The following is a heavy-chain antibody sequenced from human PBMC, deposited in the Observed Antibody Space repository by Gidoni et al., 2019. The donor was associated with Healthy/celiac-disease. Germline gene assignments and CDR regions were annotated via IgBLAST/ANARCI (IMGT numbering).Heavy chain of an antibody. Sequence: QVQLVESGGGVVQPGRSLRLSCAASGFTFSSYGMHWVRQAPGKGLEWVAVISYDGSNKYYADSVKGRFTISRDNSKNTLYLQMNSLRAEDTAVYYCAKDKDYYDSSGYWFDPWGQGTLVTVSS. D-gene: IGHD3-22*01. J-gene: IGHJ5*02. V-gene: IGHV3-30*18. CDR2: ISYDGSNK. CDR1: GFTFSSYG. CDR3: AKDKDYYDSSGYWFDP.